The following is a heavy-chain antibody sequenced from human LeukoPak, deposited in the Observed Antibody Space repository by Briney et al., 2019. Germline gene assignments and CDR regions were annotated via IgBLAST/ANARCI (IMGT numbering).Heavy chain of an antibody. V-gene: IGHV4-4*07. D-gene: IGHD5-24*01. CDR3: ARVEMATIYIL. Sequence: SETLSLTCTVSGGSISSYSWSWIRQPAGKGLEWIGRIYASGGTNYNPSLMSRVTMSVDTSKNQFSLKLSSVTAADTAVYYCARVEMATIYILWGQGTLVTVSS. CDR2: IYASGGT. J-gene: IGHJ4*02. CDR1: GGSISSYS.